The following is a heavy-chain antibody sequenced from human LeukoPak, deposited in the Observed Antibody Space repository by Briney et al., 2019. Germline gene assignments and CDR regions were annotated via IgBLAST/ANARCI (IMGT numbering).Heavy chain of an antibody. CDR1: GYTFTGLH. Sequence: ASVKVSCKASGYTFTGLHIHWVRQAPGQGLEYMGWINPNSGDTNYAQKFQGRVTMTRDTSISTAYMELSSLRFDDTAVYYCTTSPGDPFDYWGQGTLVTVSS. D-gene: IGHD3-16*01. V-gene: IGHV1-2*02. J-gene: IGHJ4*02. CDR2: INPNSGDT. CDR3: TTSPGDPFDY.